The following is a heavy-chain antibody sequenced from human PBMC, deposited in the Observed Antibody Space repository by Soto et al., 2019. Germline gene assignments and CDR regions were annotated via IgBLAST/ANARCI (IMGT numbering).Heavy chain of an antibody. D-gene: IGHD4-17*01. CDR3: ARDRGDYEGLLPYPVDP. V-gene: IGHV3-21*01. J-gene: IGHJ5*02. Sequence: EVQLVESGGGLVKPGGSLRLSCAASGFTFSSYSMHWVRQAPGKGLEWVSSISSRSRSIYYADSQKGRFTISRDNTKNSLYLQMNNLRAEDTAVYYRARDRGDYEGLLPYPVDPWGQGTLVAVSS. CDR1: GFTFSSYS. CDR2: ISSRSRSI.